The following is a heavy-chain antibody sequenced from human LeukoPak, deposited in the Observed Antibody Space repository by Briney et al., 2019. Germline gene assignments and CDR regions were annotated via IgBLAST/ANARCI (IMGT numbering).Heavy chain of an antibody. D-gene: IGHD2-15*01. CDR1: GVSISSYY. Sequence: SETLSLTCTVSGVSISSYYWSWIRQPPGKGLEWIGYIYYSGSTNYNPSLKSRVTISVDTSKNQFSLKLSSVTAADTAVYYCATGGYCSGGSCLDLDYWGQGTLVTVSS. J-gene: IGHJ4*02. CDR2: IYYSGST. CDR3: ATGGYCSGGSCLDLDY. V-gene: IGHV4-59*01.